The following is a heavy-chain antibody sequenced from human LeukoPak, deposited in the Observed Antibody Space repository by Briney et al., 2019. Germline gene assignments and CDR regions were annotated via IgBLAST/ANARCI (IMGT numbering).Heavy chain of an antibody. Sequence: PAESMCLSCKASGFTFGGNSMSWVRQAPGKGLEWVSSISGGIEDAYYADSVKSQFTISRDNSKTTLYLQMNSLRAEDTAVYYCARTIAQYSNSWLYFYYGLDVWGQGTTVTVSS. CDR1: GFTFGGNS. CDR2: ISGGIEDA. CDR3: ARTIAQYSNSWLYFYYGLDV. J-gene: IGHJ6*02. D-gene: IGHD6-13*01. V-gene: IGHV3-23*01.